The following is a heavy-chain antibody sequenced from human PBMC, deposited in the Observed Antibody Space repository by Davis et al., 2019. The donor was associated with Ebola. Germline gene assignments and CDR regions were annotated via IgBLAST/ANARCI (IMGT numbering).Heavy chain of an antibody. CDR2: IWYDGSNK. CDR1: GFTFSNYG. CDR3: AKAEKKYYDSLDS. J-gene: IGHJ4*02. Sequence: PGGSLRLSCAGSGFTFSNYGMHWVRQAPGKGREWVDLIWYDGSNKSYGDSVKGRFTISRDNSKNTLYLQMDSLRAEDTAVYYCAKAEKKYYDSLDSWGQGTLVTVSA. V-gene: IGHV3-33*06. D-gene: IGHD3-22*01.